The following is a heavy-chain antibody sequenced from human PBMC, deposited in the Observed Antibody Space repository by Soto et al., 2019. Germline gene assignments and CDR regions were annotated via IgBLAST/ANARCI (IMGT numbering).Heavy chain of an antibody. CDR3: ARGQVAARPYFDY. D-gene: IGHD6-6*01. CDR2: INPNSGGT. CDR1: GYTFTGYY. Sequence: ASVKISCKASGYTFTGYYMHWVRTAPGQGLEWMGWINPNSGGTTYAQKFKVWVTMTSDTYISTAYMELSRLRSDDTAVYYCARGQVAARPYFDYWGEGTMVTVST. J-gene: IGHJ4*02. V-gene: IGHV1-2*04.